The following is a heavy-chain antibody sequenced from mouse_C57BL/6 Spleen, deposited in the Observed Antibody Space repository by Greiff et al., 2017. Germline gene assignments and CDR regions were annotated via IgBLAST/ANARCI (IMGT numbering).Heavy chain of an antibody. J-gene: IGHJ2*01. V-gene: IGHV1-53*01. CDR3: ARGTTVVATDY. D-gene: IGHD1-1*01. CDR2: INPSNGGT. CDR1: GYTFTSYW. Sequence: QVQLKQPGTELVKPGASVKLSCKASGYTFTSYWMHWVKQRPGQGLEWIGNINPSNGGTNYNEKFKRKATLTVDKSSSTAYMQLSSLTSEDSAVYYCARGTTVVATDYWGQGTTLTVYS.